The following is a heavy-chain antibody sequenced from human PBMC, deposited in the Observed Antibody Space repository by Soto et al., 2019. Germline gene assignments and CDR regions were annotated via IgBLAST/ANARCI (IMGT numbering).Heavy chain of an antibody. J-gene: IGHJ3*02. CDR3: ARAPGRYCSGGSCYSYAFDI. Sequence: PGGSLRLSCAASGFTFSSYDMHWVRQATGKGLEWVSAIGTAGDTYYPGSVKGRFTISRENAKNSLYLQMNSLRAGDTAVYYCARAPGRYCSGGSCYSYAFDIWGQGTMVTVS. D-gene: IGHD2-15*01. V-gene: IGHV3-13*01. CDR2: IGTAGDT. CDR1: GFTFSSYD.